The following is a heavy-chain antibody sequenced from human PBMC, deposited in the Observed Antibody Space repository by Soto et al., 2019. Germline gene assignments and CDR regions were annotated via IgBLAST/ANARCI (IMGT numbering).Heavy chain of an antibody. CDR3: ARAGPTVTTKGFDYYYGMDV. D-gene: IGHD4-17*01. V-gene: IGHV4-4*07. J-gene: IGHJ6*02. Sequence: TSETLSLTCTVSGGSISSYYWSWIRQPAGKGLEWIGRIYTSGSTNYNPSLKSRVTMSVDTSKNQFSLKLSSVTAADTAVYYCARAGPTVTTKGFDYYYGMDVWGQGTTVTVSS. CDR1: GGSISSYY. CDR2: IYTSGST.